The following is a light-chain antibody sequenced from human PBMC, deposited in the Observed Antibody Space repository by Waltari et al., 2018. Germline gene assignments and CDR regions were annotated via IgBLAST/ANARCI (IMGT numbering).Light chain of an antibody. CDR1: HSVSYY. V-gene: IGKV3-11*01. J-gene: IGKJ4*01. CDR2: DAS. CDR3: QQRTNWPLT. Sequence: EVVLTQSPATLSLSPGDRATLSCRASHSVSYYLAWYQQKPGQAPRLLIYDASNRATGIPARFSGSGSGTDFTLTISSLEPEDFAVYYCQQRTNWPLTFGGGTKVEI.